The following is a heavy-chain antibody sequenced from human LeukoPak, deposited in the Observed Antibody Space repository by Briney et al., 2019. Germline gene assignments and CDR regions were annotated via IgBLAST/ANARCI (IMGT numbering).Heavy chain of an antibody. D-gene: IGHD4-17*01. J-gene: IGHJ4*02. Sequence: SSETLSLTCTVSGGSISSYYWTWIRQPPGKGLEWIGYIFSRGSTNYNPSLKSRVTISVDTSKNQFSLKLNSVTAADTAVYYCARRGADDYGDYGFDFWGQGTLVTVSS. CDR1: GGSISSYY. CDR3: ARRGADDYGDYGFDF. CDR2: IFSRGST. V-gene: IGHV4-59*08.